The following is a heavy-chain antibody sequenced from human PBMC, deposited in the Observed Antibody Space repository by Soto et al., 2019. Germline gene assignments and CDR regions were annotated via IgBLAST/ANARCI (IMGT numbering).Heavy chain of an antibody. D-gene: IGHD3-3*01. CDR2: IIPIFGTA. CDR1: GGTFSSYA. V-gene: IGHV1-69*13. J-gene: IGHJ4*02. Sequence: GASVKVSCKASGGTFSSYAISWVRQAPGQGLEWMGGIIPIFGTANYAQKFQGRVTITADESTSTAYMELSSLRSEDTSGYDCARDLHMEAANYWGQGTLVTVSS. CDR3: ARDLHMEAANY.